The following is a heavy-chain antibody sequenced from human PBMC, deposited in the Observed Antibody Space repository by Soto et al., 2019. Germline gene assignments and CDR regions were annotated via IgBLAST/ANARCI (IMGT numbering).Heavy chain of an antibody. CDR1: GGTFSSYA. D-gene: IGHD3-10*01. Sequence: ASVKVSCKASGGTFSSYAISWVRQAPGQGLEWMGGIIPIFGTANYAQKFQGRVTITADESTSTAYMELSSLRSEDTAIYYCARMASSGSLNWFDPWGQGTLVTVSS. CDR2: IIPIFGTA. V-gene: IGHV1-69*13. J-gene: IGHJ5*02. CDR3: ARMASSGSLNWFDP.